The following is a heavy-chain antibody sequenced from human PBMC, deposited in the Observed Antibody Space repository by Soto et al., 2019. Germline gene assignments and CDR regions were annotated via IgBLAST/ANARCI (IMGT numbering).Heavy chain of an antibody. CDR3: ARFRIEVTRIKNNDY. D-gene: IGHD2-15*01. CDR1: GGSISSSSYY. Sequence: SETLSLTCTVSGGSISSSSYYWGWIRQPPGKGLEWIGSIYYSGSTYYNPSLKSRVTISVDTSKNQFSLKLSSVTAADTAVYYCARFRIEVTRIKNNDYWGQGTLVNVS. J-gene: IGHJ4*02. V-gene: IGHV4-39*01. CDR2: IYYSGST.